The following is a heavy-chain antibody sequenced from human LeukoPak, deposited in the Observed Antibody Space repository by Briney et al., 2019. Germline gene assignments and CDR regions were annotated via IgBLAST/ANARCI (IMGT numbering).Heavy chain of an antibody. V-gene: IGHV1-46*01. Sequence: ASVKVSCKASGYTFTSYCMHWVRQAPGQGLEWMGIINPSGGSTTYAQKFQGRVTMTRDMSTSTAYMELSSLRSEDTAVYYCASPGGDYGVPKTPEYFQHWGQGTLVTVSS. CDR2: INPSGGST. J-gene: IGHJ1*01. CDR1: GYTFTSYC. D-gene: IGHD4/OR15-4a*01. CDR3: ASPGGDYGVPKTPEYFQH.